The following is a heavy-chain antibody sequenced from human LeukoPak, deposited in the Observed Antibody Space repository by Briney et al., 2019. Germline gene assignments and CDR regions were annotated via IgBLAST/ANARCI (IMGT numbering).Heavy chain of an antibody. Sequence: SETLSLTCTVSGGSISSGDYYWSWIRQPPGKGLEWIGYIYHTGSTYYNSSLESRITISLDTSKNQFSLKLSSLTAADTAVYYCARNSDFSFGYWGQGTLVTVSS. CDR2: IYHTGST. CDR3: ARNSDFSFGY. J-gene: IGHJ4*02. V-gene: IGHV4-30-4*01. CDR1: GGSISSGDYY. D-gene: IGHD3-3*01.